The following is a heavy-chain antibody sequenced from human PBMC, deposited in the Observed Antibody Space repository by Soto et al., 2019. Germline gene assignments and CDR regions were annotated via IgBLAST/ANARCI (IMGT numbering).Heavy chain of an antibody. J-gene: IGHJ4*03. CDR1: GYTFNTYG. Sequence: EVSCNCSGYTFNTYGIIWVRQAPVQGLEWMGWISAYNGNTNYAQKLQGRVTMTTGTSTSTAYMELRSLRSEETAVYYCSRGLRGRVVVVTGSGYWGQGHLGNV. D-gene: IGHD2-15*01. CDR3: SRGLRGRVVVVTGSGY. V-gene: IGHV1-18*01. CDR2: ISAYNGNT.